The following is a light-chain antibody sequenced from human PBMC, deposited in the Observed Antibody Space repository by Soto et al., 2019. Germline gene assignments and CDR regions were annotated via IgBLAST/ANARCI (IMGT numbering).Light chain of an antibody. CDR1: SRDLGNYNS. CDR3: CPYVAGYSFFL. CDR2: DIS. V-gene: IGLV2-11*01. Sequence: QSALTQPRSVSGSPGQSVTISCTGTSRDLGNYNSVSWYQQYPGEAPKLIIYDISQRLSGVPDRFSGSKSGNTASLTISGLQAEDEDDYHCCPYVAGYSFFLFAGGTKLTVL. J-gene: IGLJ2*01.